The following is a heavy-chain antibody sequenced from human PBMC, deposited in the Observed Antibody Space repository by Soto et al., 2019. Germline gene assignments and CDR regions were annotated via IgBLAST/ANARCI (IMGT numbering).Heavy chain of an antibody. CDR3: ATGAYCSGGSCSDYYYYYYGMDL. V-gene: IGHV1-58*01. D-gene: IGHD2-15*01. Sequence: ASVNVSCKTSGFTFRSSAVQWVRQARGQRLEWIGWLVVGTGNTNYAQKSQQRVTISSDRSTNTVSMELSSLTSEDTAVYYCATGAYCSGGSCSDYYYYYYGMDLWGQGTTVTVSS. CDR2: LVVGTGNT. CDR1: GFTFRSSA. J-gene: IGHJ6*02.